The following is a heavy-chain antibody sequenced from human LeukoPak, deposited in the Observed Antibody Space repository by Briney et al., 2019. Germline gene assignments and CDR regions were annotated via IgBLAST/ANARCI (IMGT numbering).Heavy chain of an antibody. CDR2: IYYSGST. Sequence: SETLSLTCTVSGGSISSGGYYWSWIRQHPGKGLEWIGYIYYSGSTYYNPSPKSRVTISVDTSKNQFSLKLSSVTAADTAVYYCARVDPYYYPFDYWGQGTLVTVSS. V-gene: IGHV4-31*03. D-gene: IGHD3-10*01. CDR3: ARVDPYYYPFDY. J-gene: IGHJ4*02. CDR1: GGSISSGGYY.